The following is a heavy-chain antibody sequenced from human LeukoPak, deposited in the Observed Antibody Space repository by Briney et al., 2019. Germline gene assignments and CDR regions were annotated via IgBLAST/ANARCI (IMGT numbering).Heavy chain of an antibody. J-gene: IGHJ4*02. CDR2: ISGSGGTT. V-gene: IGHV3-23*01. CDR1: RFTFSSYA. CDR3: AKDSMSSPYYYDY. D-gene: IGHD3-3*02. Sequence: GGSLRLSCAASRFTFSSYAMNWVRQAPGKGLEWVSAISGSGGTTYYADSVKGRFTISRDSSKNTLYLQMNSLRAEDTAVYYCAKDSMSSPYYYDYWGQGTLVTVSS.